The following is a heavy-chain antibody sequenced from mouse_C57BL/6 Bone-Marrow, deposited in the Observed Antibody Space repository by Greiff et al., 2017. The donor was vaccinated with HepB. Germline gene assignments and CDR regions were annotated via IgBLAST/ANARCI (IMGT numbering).Heavy chain of an antibody. CDR1: GYTFTSYW. V-gene: IGHV1-69*01. CDR2: IDPSDSYT. J-gene: IGHJ2*01. D-gene: IGHD2-3*01. Sequence: QVQLQQPGAELVMPGASVKLSCKASGYTFTSYWMHWVKQRPGQGLEWIGEIDPSDSYTNYNQKFKGKSTLTVDKSSSTAYMQLSSLTSEDSAVYYCARSGDDGYPYYFDYWGQGTTLTVSS. CDR3: ARSGDDGYPYYFDY.